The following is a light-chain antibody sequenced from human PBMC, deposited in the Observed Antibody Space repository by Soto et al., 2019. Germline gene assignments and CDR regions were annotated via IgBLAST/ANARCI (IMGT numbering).Light chain of an antibody. Sequence: IQMTQSTSSLSASVEDRVIITCRASQSISNHLNWYQQKPGKAPKLLIFAASSLQSGVPSRFSGSRSGPDFTLTISSLQPEDFATYYCQQSYSSPPTFGQRTKVDIK. CDR2: AAS. V-gene: IGKV1-39*01. J-gene: IGKJ1*01. CDR1: QSISNH. CDR3: QQSYSSPPT.